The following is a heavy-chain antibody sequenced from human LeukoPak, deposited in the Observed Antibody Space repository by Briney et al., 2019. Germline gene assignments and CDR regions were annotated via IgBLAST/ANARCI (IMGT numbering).Heavy chain of an antibody. J-gene: IGHJ4*02. D-gene: IGHD1-26*01. CDR3: ASPEWGRIH. Sequence: KPSETLSLTCTVSGDSISSSSYYWAWIRQPPGKGLEWIGTIYYSGSTYYNPSLKTRVTMSVVTSKNQFSLKLDSVTATDTAVYYCASPEWGRIHWGQGTLVAVSS. CDR2: IYYSGST. V-gene: IGHV4-39*01. CDR1: GDSISSSSYY.